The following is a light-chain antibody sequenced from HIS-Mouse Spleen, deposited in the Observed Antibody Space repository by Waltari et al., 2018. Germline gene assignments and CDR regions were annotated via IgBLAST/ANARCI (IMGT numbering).Light chain of an antibody. J-gene: IGLJ1*01. V-gene: IGLV2-14*03. CDR1: SSDVGGYNY. CDR2: DVS. CDR3: SSYTSSSTLYV. Sequence: QSALTQPASVSGSPGQSITLSFPGTSSDVGGYNYAPLNQQHPGKAPKLMIYDVSNRPSGVSNRFSGSKSGNTASLTISGLQAEDEADYYCSSYTSSSTLYVFGTGTKVTVL.